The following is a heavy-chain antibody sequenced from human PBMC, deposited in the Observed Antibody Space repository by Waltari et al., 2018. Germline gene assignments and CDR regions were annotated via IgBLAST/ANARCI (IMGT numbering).Heavy chain of an antibody. V-gene: IGHV3-23*01. CDR1: GFTFRSYA. D-gene: IGHD4-17*01. CDR2: ISGSGGST. J-gene: IGHJ4*02. Sequence: VQLLESGGGLVPSGGSLRLSCAASGFTFRSYAMNWVCQAPGKGVGWVSVISGSGGSTDYADSVKGRFTISRDNSKNTLYLQMNNLRVEDTAVYYCASSLYGDYTQIWGRVFDYWGQGTLVTVSS. CDR3: ASSLYGDYTQIWGRVFDY.